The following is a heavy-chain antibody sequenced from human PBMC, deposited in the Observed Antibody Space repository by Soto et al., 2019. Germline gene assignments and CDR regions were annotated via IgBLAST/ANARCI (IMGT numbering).Heavy chain of an antibody. CDR3: TTSNLGVDF. D-gene: IGHD2-15*01. CDR2: IAHDGHT. J-gene: IGHJ4*02. V-gene: IGHV4-4*02. CDR1: GGSITTSVL. Sequence: PSETLSLTCDVSGGSITTSVLWTWVRQFPGRGLEWIGEIAHDGHTNYNPSLSGRVTMSVDLSNSQFSLNVASVNAADTGVYYCTTSNLGVDFWGPGTLVTVSS.